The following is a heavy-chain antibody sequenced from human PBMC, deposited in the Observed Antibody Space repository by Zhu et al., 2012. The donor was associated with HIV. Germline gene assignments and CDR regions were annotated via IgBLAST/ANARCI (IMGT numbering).Heavy chain of an antibody. CDR2: VNHSGNT. D-gene: IGHD6-19*01. CDR3: ARLTSGLTSG. V-gene: IGHV4-34*02. Sequence: QVQLQQWGAGLLKPSETLSLTCAVYGGSLSGYYWSWIRQPPGKGLEWIGEVNHSGNTNYKPSLQSRVTISVDRSKNQFSLKLTSVTAADTAVYHCARLTSGLTSGWGQGTLVTVSS. J-gene: IGHJ4*02. CDR1: GGSLSGYY.